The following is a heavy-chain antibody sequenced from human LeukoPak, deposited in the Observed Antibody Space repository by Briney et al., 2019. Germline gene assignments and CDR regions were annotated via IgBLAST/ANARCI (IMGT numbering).Heavy chain of an antibody. CDR2: ISWNSGSI. V-gene: IGHV3-9*01. J-gene: IGHJ6*03. D-gene: IGHD1-7*01. CDR3: AKAMTGTTSGGYMDV. Sequence: GRSLRLSCAASGFTFYDYSMHGVRQAPGKGLEGVSGISWNSGSIGYADSVKGRFTISRANAKNSLYLQMNSLRAEDTALYYCAKAMTGTTSGGYMDVWGKGTTVTVSS. CDR1: GFTFYDYS.